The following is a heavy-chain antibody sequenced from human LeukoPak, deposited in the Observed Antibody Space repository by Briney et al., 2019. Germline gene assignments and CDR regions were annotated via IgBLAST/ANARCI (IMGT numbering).Heavy chain of an antibody. Sequence: KPGGSLRLSCAASGFTFSSYSMNWVRQAPGKGLEWVSSISSSSSYIYYADSVKGRFTISRDNAKNSLYLQMNSLRAEDTAVYYCAKEEVISGNHGVYFDYWGQGTLVTVSS. J-gene: IGHJ4*02. CDR1: GFTFSSYS. V-gene: IGHV3-21*01. D-gene: IGHD3-22*01. CDR2: ISSSSSYI. CDR3: AKEEVISGNHGVYFDY.